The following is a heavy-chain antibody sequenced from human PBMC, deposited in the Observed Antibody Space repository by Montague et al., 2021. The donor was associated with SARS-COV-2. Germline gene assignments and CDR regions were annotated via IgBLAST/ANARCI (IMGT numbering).Heavy chain of an antibody. J-gene: IGHJ6*03. CDR3: ARLGDGVVPSTFLGAGPYYSYYYMDV. D-gene: IGHD2/OR15-2a*01. CDR1: GGSFSTYS. Sequence: SETLSLTCAVHGGSFSTYSWNWIRQPPGKGLEWIGEIHHGGSTNYNPSLKSRVTISADTSKNQFSLILTSVAAADTAVYYCARLGDGVVPSTFLGAGPYYSYYYMDVWGKGTTVTVSS. V-gene: IGHV4-34*01. CDR2: IHHGGST.